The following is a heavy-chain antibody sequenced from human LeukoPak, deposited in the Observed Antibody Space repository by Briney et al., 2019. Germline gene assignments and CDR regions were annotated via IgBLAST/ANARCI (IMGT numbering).Heavy chain of an antibody. J-gene: IGHJ5*02. CDR2: ISAYNGNT. CDR3: AREGNTWLDP. CDR1: GYTFTSYG. Sequence: GASVKVSCKASGYTFTSYGISWVRQAPGQGLEWMGWISAYNGNTKSAEKLQGRVTVTTDTSTRTAYMELRSLTSDDTAVYYCAREGNTWLDPWGQGALVTVSS. V-gene: IGHV1-18*01.